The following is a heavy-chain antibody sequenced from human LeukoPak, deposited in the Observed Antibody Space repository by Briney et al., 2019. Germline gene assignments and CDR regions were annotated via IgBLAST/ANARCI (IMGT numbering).Heavy chain of an antibody. V-gene: IGHV3-30-3*01. J-gene: IGHJ4*02. D-gene: IGHD1-26*01. CDR3: ARDATVGATRSGFDY. CDR1: GFTFSSYA. CDR2: ISYGGSNK. Sequence: VGSLRLSCAASGFTFSSYAMHWVRQAPGKGLEWVAVISYGGSNKYYADSVKGRFTISRDNSKNTLYLQMNSLRAEDTAVYYCARDATVGATRSGFDYWGQGTLVTVSS.